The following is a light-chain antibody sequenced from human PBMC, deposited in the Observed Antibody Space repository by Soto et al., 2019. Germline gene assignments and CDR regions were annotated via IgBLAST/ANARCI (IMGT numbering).Light chain of an antibody. V-gene: IGKV3-20*01. J-gene: IGKJ5*01. CDR1: QSVSSN. CDR3: QQYGSALFT. CDR2: EAS. Sequence: EIVMTQSPTTLSVSPGERATLXXRASQSVSSNVAWDQQKPGTAPRXVRYEASHRATGSPDRFSGSGAGTDFTLTISRLEPEDFAVYYCQQYGSALFTFGQGTRLEIK.